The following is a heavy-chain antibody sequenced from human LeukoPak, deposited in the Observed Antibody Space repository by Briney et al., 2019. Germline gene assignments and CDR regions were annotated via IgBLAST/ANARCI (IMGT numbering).Heavy chain of an antibody. J-gene: IGHJ4*02. V-gene: IGHV3-13*01. CDR3: AREDSTRLGVRELDY. Sequence: GGSLRLSCAASGFTFSTYDFHWVRQVTGKGLQWVSAIGAGFDTYYQDSVRGRFTISRENAKNSLYLRMNSLTVGDTAVYYCAREDSTRLGVRELDYWGRGILVTVSS. CDR2: IGAGFDT. CDR1: GFTFSTYD. D-gene: IGHD3-16*01.